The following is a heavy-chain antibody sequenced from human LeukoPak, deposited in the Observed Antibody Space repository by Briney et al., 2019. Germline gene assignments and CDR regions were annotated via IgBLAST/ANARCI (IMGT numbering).Heavy chain of an antibody. Sequence: GGSLRLSCAASGFTFSSYWMHWVRQAPGKGLVWVSRINSDGSSTSYADSVKGRFTISRDNSKNTLYLQMNSLRVEDTAVYYCAGGGAGAFDIWGQGTLVTVSS. J-gene: IGHJ3*02. V-gene: IGHV3-74*01. CDR1: GFTFSSYW. CDR3: AGGGAGAFDI. CDR2: INSDGSST.